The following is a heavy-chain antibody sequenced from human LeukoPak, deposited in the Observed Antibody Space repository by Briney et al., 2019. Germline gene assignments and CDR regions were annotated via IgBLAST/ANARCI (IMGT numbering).Heavy chain of an antibody. CDR2: INPNSGGT. Sequence: ASVKVSCKASGYTFTGYYMHWVRQAPGQGLEWMGWINPNSGGTNYAQKFQGRVTMTWDTSISTAYMELSRLRSDDTAVYYCARARTAMVREEDYWGQGTLVTVSS. CDR1: GYTFTGYY. V-gene: IGHV1-2*02. CDR3: ARARTAMVREEDY. J-gene: IGHJ4*02. D-gene: IGHD5-18*01.